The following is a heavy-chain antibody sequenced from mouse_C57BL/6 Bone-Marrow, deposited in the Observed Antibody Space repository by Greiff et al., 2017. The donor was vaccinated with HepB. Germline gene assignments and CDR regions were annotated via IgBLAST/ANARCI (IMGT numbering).Heavy chain of an antibody. Sequence: EVQLQQSGAELVKPGASVKLSCTASGFNIKDYYMHWVKQRTEQGLEWIGRIDPEDGETKYAPKFQSKATITADTSSNTAYLQHSSLTSEDTAVYYFARYDATVVSGYFDVWGTGTTVTVSS. V-gene: IGHV14-2*01. CDR1: GFNIKDYY. J-gene: IGHJ1*03. CDR2: IDPEDGET. CDR3: ARYDATVVSGYFDV. D-gene: IGHD1-1*01.